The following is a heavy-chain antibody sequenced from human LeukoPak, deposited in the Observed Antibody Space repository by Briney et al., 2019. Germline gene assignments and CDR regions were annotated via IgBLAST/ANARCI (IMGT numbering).Heavy chain of an antibody. J-gene: IGHJ4*02. V-gene: IGHV3-21*05. CDR3: ARAQYYLDS. CDR1: GFTFSSSA. CDR2: ISSISYR. Sequence: GGSLRLSCAASGFTFSSSAMNWVRQAPGKGLEWVSYISSISYRNYAESVKGRFTISRDNAKNSVYLQMNSLRADDTAVYYCARAQYYLDSWGQGILVTVSS.